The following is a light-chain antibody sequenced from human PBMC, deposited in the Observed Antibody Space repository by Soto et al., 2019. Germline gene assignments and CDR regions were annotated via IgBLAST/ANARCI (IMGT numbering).Light chain of an antibody. J-gene: IGLJ3*02. CDR2: EAT. Sequence: QLVLAQPASVSGSPGQSITISCTGTSSDLGTYNLVSWYQQHPGKAPKLTIYEATKRPSGVSDRFSGSKSGNTASLTISGLQAEDEAYYYCCSYAGGSTLVFGGGTKLTVL. CDR3: CSYAGGSTLV. CDR1: SSDLGTYNL. V-gene: IGLV2-23*01.